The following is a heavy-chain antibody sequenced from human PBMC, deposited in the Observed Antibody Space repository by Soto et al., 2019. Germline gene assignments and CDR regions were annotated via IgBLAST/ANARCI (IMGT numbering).Heavy chain of an antibody. D-gene: IGHD3-22*01. CDR3: TSFDSSGYYPHYPY. V-gene: IGHV1-69*13. CDR2: IIPILGTA. CDR1: GGSFSSFS. J-gene: IGHJ4*02. Sequence: SVKVSCKVSGGSFSSFSINWVRQAPGQGFEWMGGIIPILGTANFTQKFQGRVTFTADESTTTAYMTLSSLTSEDTAIYYCTSFDSSGYYPHYPYWGPGTQVTVS.